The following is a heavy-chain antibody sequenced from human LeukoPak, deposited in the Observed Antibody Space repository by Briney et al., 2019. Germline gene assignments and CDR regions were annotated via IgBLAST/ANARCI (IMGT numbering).Heavy chain of an antibody. CDR3: AKGRATGGY. D-gene: IGHD3-10*01. J-gene: IGHJ4*02. V-gene: IGHV3-23*01. CDR1: GFXXXSYA. CDR2: ISGSGGST. Sequence: LRLSXXXSGFXXXSYAMSWVRQAPGKGLEWVSAISGSGGSTYYADSVKGRFTISRDNSKNTLYLQMNSLRAEDTAVYYCAKGRATGGYWGQGTLVTVSS.